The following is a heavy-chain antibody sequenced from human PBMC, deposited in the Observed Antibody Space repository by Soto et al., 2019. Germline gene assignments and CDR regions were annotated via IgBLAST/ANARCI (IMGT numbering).Heavy chain of an antibody. V-gene: IGHV6-1*01. Sequence: PSQTLSLTCAISGDSVSSNSAAWNWIRQSPSRGLEWLGRTYYRSKWYNDYAVSVKSRITINPDTSKNQFSLQLNSVTPEDTAVYYCARVGQSSSSRDYGMDVCGQGTTVTVSS. CDR1: GDSVSSNSAA. CDR3: ARVGQSSSSRDYGMDV. CDR2: TYYRSKWYN. D-gene: IGHD6-6*01. J-gene: IGHJ6*02.